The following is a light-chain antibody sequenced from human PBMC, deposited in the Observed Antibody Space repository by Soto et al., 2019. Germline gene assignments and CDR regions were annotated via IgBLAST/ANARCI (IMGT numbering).Light chain of an antibody. J-gene: IGLJ2*01. CDR2: QDS. Sequence: SYELTQPPSVSVSPGQTASITCSGDKLGDKYACWYQQKPGQSPVLVIYQDSKRPSGIPERFSGSNSGNTATLTIRGTQAMDEADYCCQAWDSSTMVLGGGTQLTV. V-gene: IGLV3-1*01. CDR1: KLGDKY. CDR3: QAWDSSTMV.